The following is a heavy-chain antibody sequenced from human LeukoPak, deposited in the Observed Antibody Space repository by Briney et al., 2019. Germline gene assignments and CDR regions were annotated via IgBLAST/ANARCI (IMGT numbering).Heavy chain of an antibody. D-gene: IGHD2-15*01. J-gene: IGHJ4*02. Sequence: SETLSLTCTVSGASISSDNYYWGWIRQPPGKGLEWIGSFYYGGGTFYNAPLKSRLTMSVDTSENQFSLKLTSVTATDTAVYYCAGAASSEGDGYWGQGTLVSVSS. CDR1: GASISSDNYY. V-gene: IGHV4-39*01. CDR3: AGAASSEGDGY. CDR2: FYYGGGT.